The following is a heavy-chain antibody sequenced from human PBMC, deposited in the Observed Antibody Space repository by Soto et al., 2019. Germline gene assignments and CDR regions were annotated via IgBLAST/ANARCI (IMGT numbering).Heavy chain of an antibody. J-gene: IGHJ4*02. Sequence: QVQLVQSGAEVKKPGASVKVSCKASGYTFTGYFLHWVRQAPGQGLEWMGWINPNSGDTNYAQKFQGRVTMPRDTSISTAYMELSRLTSDDTAVYYCARERNSGWPPDYWGQGTLVTVSS. D-gene: IGHD5-12*01. CDR3: ARERNSGWPPDY. CDR1: GYTFTGYF. V-gene: IGHV1-2*02. CDR2: INPNSGDT.